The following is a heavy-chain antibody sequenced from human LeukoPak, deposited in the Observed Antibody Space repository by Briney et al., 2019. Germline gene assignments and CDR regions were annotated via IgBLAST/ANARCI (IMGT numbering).Heavy chain of an antibody. D-gene: IGHD2-2*01. CDR2: IIPIFGTA. J-gene: IGHJ4*02. Sequence: SVKVSCKASGGTFSSYAISWVRQAPGQGLEWMGGIIPIFGTANYAQKFQGRVTITADESTSTAYMELSSLRSEDTAVYYCGRDPIGYCSSTSCYGVSDYWGQGTLVTVSS. CDR3: GRDPIGYCSSTSCYGVSDY. CDR1: GGTFSSYA. V-gene: IGHV1-69*13.